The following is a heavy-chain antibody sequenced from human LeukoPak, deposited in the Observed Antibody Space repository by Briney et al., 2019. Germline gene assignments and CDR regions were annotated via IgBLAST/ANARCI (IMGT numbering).Heavy chain of an antibody. CDR3: AREYSSSWYVGTPFDY. V-gene: IGHV4-34*01. CDR2: INHSGST. CDR1: GGSFSGYY. D-gene: IGHD6-13*01. Sequence: SETLSLTCAVYGGSFSGYYWSWIRQPPGKGLEWIGEINHSGSTNYNPSLKSRVTISVDTSKNQFSLKLSSVTAADTAVYYCAREYSSSWYVGTPFDYWGQGTLVTVSS. J-gene: IGHJ4*02.